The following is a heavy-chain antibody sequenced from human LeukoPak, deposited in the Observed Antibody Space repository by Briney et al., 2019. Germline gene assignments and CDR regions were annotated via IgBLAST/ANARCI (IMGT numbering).Heavy chain of an antibody. CDR3: ARAPVTGSGIY. V-gene: IGHV4-34*01. D-gene: IGHD6-19*01. Sequence: SETLSLTCAVYGGSFSGYYWSWIRQPPGKGLEWIGEINHSGSTNYNPSLKSRVTISVDTSKNQFSLNLSSVTEADTAVYYCARAPVTGSGIYWGQGTLVTVSS. CDR2: INHSGST. J-gene: IGHJ4*02. CDR1: GGSFSGYY.